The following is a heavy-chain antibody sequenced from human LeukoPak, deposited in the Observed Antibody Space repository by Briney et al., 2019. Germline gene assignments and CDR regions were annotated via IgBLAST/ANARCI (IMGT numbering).Heavy chain of an antibody. CDR1: GYTFTGYY. D-gene: IGHD2-8*01. CDR3: ARGPYCTNGVCSDNWFDP. V-gene: IGHV1-2*06. Sequence: EASVKVSCKASGYTFTGYYMHWVRQAPGQGLEWMGRINPNSGGTNYAQKFQGRVTMTRDTSISTAYMELSRLRSDDTAVYYCARGPYCTNGVCSDNWFDPWGQGTLVTVSS. CDR2: INPNSGGT. J-gene: IGHJ5*02.